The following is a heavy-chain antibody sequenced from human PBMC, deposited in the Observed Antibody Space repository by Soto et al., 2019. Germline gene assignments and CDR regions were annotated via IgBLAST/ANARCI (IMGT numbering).Heavy chain of an antibody. CDR2: IIPILGIA. Sequence: SVKVSCKASGGTFSSYTISWVRQAPGQGLEWMGRIIPILGIANYAQKFQGRVTITADKSTSTAYMELSSLRSEDTAVYYCARTDLPDNYYDSSGYYPSLDYWGQGTLVTVSS. V-gene: IGHV1-69*02. J-gene: IGHJ4*02. CDR1: GGTFSSYT. CDR3: ARTDLPDNYYDSSGYYPSLDY. D-gene: IGHD3-22*01.